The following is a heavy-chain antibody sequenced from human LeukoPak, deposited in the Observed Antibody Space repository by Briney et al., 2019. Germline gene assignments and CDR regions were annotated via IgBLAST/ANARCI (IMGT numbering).Heavy chain of an antibody. V-gene: IGHV3-21*01. CDR1: GFTFNSYA. J-gene: IGHJ4*02. CDR2: ISVSSSDI. CDR3: VVQGWVFRAPTQYYFDY. Sequence: PGGSLRLSCAASGFTFNSYAMNWVRQAPGKGLEWVSSISVSSSDIYYADSMKGRFTISRDNAKNSLYLQMNGLRAEDTAVYYCVVQGWVFRAPTQYYFDYWGQGTLVTVSS. D-gene: IGHD1-1*01.